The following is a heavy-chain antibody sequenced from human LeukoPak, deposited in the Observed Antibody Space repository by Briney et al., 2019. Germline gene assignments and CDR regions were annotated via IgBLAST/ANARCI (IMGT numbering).Heavy chain of an antibody. CDR1: GYTFTSYG. V-gene: IGHV1-18*01. Sequence: ASVKVSCKASGYTFTSYGISWVRQAPGQGLEWTGWISAYNGNTNYAQKLQGRVTMTTDTSTSTAYMELRSLRSDDTAVYYCARVSSGWYEDDYWGQGTLVTVSS. CDR3: ARVSSGWYEDDY. J-gene: IGHJ4*02. D-gene: IGHD6-19*01. CDR2: ISAYNGNT.